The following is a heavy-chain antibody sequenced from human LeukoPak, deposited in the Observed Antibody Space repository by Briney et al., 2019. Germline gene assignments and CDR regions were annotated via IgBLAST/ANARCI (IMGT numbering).Heavy chain of an antibody. CDR1: GFSFSTSW. CDR3: ARDRGDGGSLDY. Sequence: PGGSLRLSCTASGFSFSTSWMTWVRQAPGKGLEWVANIKKDGSEKGYVDSVKGRCTISRDNAKNSLYLQMNSLRAEDTAVYYCARDRGDGGSLDYWGQGTLVTVSS. D-gene: IGHD1-26*01. J-gene: IGHJ4*02. CDR2: IKKDGSEK. V-gene: IGHV3-7*01.